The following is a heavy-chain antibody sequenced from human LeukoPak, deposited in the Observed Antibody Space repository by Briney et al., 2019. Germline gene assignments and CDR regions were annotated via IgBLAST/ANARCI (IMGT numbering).Heavy chain of an antibody. Sequence: SETLSLTCTVCGGSISSYYWSWMRQPPGKGLEGIGDIYYSWYTNYNPSLQSRVTISVDTSKNQYSLKLSSVTAADTAVYCCAGGWMTTVTTDYYGMDVWGQGTTVTVSS. V-gene: IGHV4-59*01. D-gene: IGHD4-17*01. CDR2: IYYSWYT. CDR1: GGSISSYY. J-gene: IGHJ6*02. CDR3: AGGWMTTVTTDYYGMDV.